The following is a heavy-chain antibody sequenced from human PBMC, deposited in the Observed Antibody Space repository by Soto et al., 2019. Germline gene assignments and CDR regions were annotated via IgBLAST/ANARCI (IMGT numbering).Heavy chain of an antibody. J-gene: IGHJ4*02. Sequence: GGSLRLSCAASGFPFSSYSLNWVRQAPGKGLEWVSYITSSGTTVYYADSVRGRFTISRDNAKNSLYLQMNSLRDDDTAVYYCARGSSNWAYYFDFWGQGTLVTVSS. V-gene: IGHV3-48*02. CDR1: GFPFSSYS. D-gene: IGHD6-13*01. CDR2: ITSSGTTV. CDR3: ARGSSNWAYYFDF.